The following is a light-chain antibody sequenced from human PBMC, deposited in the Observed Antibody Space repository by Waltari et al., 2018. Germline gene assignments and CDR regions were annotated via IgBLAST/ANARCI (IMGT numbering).Light chain of an antibody. J-gene: IGKJ1*01. CDR3: QHYNAYRT. CDR1: QSISTW. Sequence: DIQMTQSPSTLSASVGDRVIITCRASQSISTWLACSQQKPVKAPKLLIFAASSLQTGVPSRFSGSGSGTEFTLTINSLQPDDFATYYCQHYNAYRTFGQGTKVEIK. CDR2: AAS. V-gene: IGKV1-5*01.